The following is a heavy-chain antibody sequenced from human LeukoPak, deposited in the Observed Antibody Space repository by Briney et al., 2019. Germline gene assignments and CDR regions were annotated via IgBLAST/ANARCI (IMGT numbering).Heavy chain of an antibody. CDR3: AKDNTIFGVVDDYFDY. CDR2: IRYDGSNK. CDR1: GFTFSSYG. D-gene: IGHD3-3*01. V-gene: IGHV3-33*06. J-gene: IGHJ4*02. Sequence: GRSLRLSCAASGFTFSSYGMHWVRLAPGKGLEWVAVIRYDGSNKYYADSVKGRFTISRDNSKNTLYLQMNSLRAEDTAVYYCAKDNTIFGVVDDYFDYWGQGTLVTVSS.